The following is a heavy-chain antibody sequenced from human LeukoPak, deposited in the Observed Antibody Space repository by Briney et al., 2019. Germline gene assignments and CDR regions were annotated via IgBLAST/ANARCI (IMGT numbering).Heavy chain of an antibody. D-gene: IGHD3-10*01. CDR2: IKQDGSEK. CDR1: GFTFSSYW. V-gene: IGHV3-7*01. Sequence: PGGSLRLSCAASGFTFSSYWMSWVRQAPGKGLEWVANIKQDGSEKYYVDSVKGRFTISRDNAKNSLYLQMNSQRAEDTAVYYCARHGSGSYFLNFDYWGQGTLVTVSS. CDR3: ARHGSGSYFLNFDY. J-gene: IGHJ4*02.